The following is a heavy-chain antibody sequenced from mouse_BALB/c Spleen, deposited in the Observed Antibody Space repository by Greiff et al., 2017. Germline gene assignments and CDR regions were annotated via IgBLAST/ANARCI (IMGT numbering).Heavy chain of an antibody. Sequence: VQLQQSGAELVKPGASVKLSCKASGYTFTSYYMYWVKQRPGQGLEWIGEINPSNGGTNFNEKFKSKATLTVDKSSSTAYMQLSSLTSEDSAVYYCTRSGLLRKAWFAYWGQGTLVTVSA. CDR1: GYTFTSYY. CDR2: INPSNGGT. V-gene: IGHV1S81*02. D-gene: IGHD1-1*01. CDR3: TRSGLLRKAWFAY. J-gene: IGHJ3*01.